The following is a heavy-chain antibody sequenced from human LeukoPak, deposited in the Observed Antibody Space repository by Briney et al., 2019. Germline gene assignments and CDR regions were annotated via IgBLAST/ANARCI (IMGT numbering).Heavy chain of an antibody. D-gene: IGHD3-22*01. J-gene: IGHJ4*02. V-gene: IGHV4-4*07. CDR1: GGSISSYY. CDR3: ARDVYYYDSSGYYHFDY. CDR2: IYTSGST. Sequence: SETLSLTCTVSGGSISSYYWSWIRQPAGKGLEWIGRIYTSGSTNYNPSLKSRVTMSVDTSKNQFSLKLSSVTAADTAVYYCARDVYYYDSSGYYHFDYWGQGTLVTVPS.